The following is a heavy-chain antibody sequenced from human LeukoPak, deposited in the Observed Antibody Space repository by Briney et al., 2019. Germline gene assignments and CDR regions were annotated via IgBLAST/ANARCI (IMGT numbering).Heavy chain of an antibody. CDR1: GFTFSSYA. CDR2: ISDSGGST. CDR3: ATSGGWYDY. D-gene: IGHD6-19*01. J-gene: IGHJ4*02. Sequence: PGGSLRLSCAASGFTFSSYAMSWVRQAPGKGLEWVSTISDSGGSTYYADSVKGRFTISRDNSKNTLYLQMNSLRAEDTAVYYCATSGGWYDYWGQGTLVTVSS. V-gene: IGHV3-23*01.